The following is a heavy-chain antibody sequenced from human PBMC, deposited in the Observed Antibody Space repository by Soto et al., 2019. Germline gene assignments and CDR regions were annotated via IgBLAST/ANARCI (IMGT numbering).Heavy chain of an antibody. CDR1: GDSVSSNGAA. V-gene: IGHV6-1*01. CDR3: ARDKHDYFNRGIGFDT. Sequence: PPQTLSLTCAISGDSVSSNGAAWNWIRQSPSRGLEWLGRTYYRSKWYNDYAVSVKSRITINPDTSKSQFSLQLNSVTPEDTAVYYCARDKHDYFNRGIGFDTWGQGILVTVSS. J-gene: IGHJ5*02. D-gene: IGHD4-17*01. CDR2: TYYRSKWYN.